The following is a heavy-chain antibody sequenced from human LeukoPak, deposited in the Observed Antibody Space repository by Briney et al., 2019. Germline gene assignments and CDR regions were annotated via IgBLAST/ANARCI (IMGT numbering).Heavy chain of an antibody. CDR1: GFTFSSYA. D-gene: IGHD1-20*01. Sequence: GRSLRLSCAASGFTFSSYAMSWVRQAPGKGLEWVSAISGSGGSTYYADSVKGRFTISRDNSKNTLYLQMNSLRAEDTAVYYCAKDGITGANYYYYYMDVWGKGTTVAVSS. CDR3: AKDGITGANYYYYYMDV. J-gene: IGHJ6*03. V-gene: IGHV3-23*01. CDR2: ISGSGGST.